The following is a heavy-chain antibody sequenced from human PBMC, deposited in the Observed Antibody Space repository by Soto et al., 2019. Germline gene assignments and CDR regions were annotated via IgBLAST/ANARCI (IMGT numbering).Heavy chain of an antibody. D-gene: IGHD3-3*01. V-gene: IGHV4-59*01. CDR3: ARDRYDFWSGLGDAFDI. CDR1: GGSINNYY. J-gene: IGHJ3*02. Sequence: PLETLSLTCTVSGGSINNYYWNWIRQPPGKGLEWIGYVSYSGRTNYNPSLKSRVNMLVDKSKNQFSLNLTSVTAADTAVYYCARDRYDFWSGLGDAFDIWGQGTMVTVSS. CDR2: VSYSGRT.